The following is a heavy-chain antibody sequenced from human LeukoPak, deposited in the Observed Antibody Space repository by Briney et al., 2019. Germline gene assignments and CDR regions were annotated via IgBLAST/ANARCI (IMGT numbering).Heavy chain of an antibody. Sequence: GASVKVSCKASGYTFTSYGISWVRQAPGQGLEWMGWISAYNGNTNYAQKLQGRVTMTTDTSTSTAYMELRSLRSDDTVVYYCARWYSSSWYDNWFDPWGQGTLVTVSS. CDR1: GYTFTSYG. CDR3: ARWYSSSWYDNWFDP. J-gene: IGHJ5*02. D-gene: IGHD6-13*01. CDR2: ISAYNGNT. V-gene: IGHV1-18*01.